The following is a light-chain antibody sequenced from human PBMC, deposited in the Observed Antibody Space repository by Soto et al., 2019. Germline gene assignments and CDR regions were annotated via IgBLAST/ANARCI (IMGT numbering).Light chain of an antibody. CDR3: QQYGTYLWT. J-gene: IGKJ1*01. V-gene: IGKV1-5*01. CDR2: DAS. CDR1: QSISSW. Sequence: DIQMTQSPSTLSASVGDRVTITCRASQSISSWLAWFQQKPGKAPKLLMYDASSLESGVPSRFRGSGSGTEFTLTISSRQPDDFATDYCQQYGTYLWTFGQGTRVEIK.